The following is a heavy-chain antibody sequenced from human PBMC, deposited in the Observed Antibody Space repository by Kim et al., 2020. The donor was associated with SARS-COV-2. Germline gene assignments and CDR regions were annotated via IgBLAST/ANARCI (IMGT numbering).Heavy chain of an antibody. D-gene: IGHD3-22*01. CDR3: ARDYYDSSGYYRFDY. CDR2: INPNSGGT. V-gene: IGHV1-2*06. J-gene: IGHJ4*02. CDR1: GYTFTGYY. Sequence: ASVKVSCKASGYTFTGYYMHWVRLAPGQGLEWMGRINPNSGGTNYAQKFQGRVTMTRDTSISTAYMELSRLRSDDTAVYYCARDYYDSSGYYRFDYWGQGTLVTVSS.